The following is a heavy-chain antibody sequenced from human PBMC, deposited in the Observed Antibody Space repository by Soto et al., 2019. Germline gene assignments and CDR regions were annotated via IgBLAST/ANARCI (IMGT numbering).Heavy chain of an antibody. J-gene: IGHJ4*02. CDR2: IKSKTDGGAT. Sequence: EVQLVESGGGLVKPGGSLRLCSAASGFTFSNAWMSWVRQSPGKGLEWVGRIKSKTDGGATEYAAPVKGRFTISRDDSKNTLYLQMHSLMTEDTAVYYCARDSVVVADFCWGQGTLVTVSS. CDR1: GFTFSNAW. D-gene: IGHD2-15*01. CDR3: ARDSVVVADFC. V-gene: IGHV3-15*01.